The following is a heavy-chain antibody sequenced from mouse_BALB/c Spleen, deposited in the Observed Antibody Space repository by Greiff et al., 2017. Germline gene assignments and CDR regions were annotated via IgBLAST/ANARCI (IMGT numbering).Heavy chain of an antibody. V-gene: IGHV5-4*02. CDR2: ISDGGSYT. J-gene: IGHJ4*01. CDR3: ARDRTPLLRRYAMDY. CDR1: GFTFSDYY. Sequence: EVQRVESGGGLVKPGGSLKLSCAASGFTFSDYYMYWVRQTPEKRLEWVATISDGGSYTYYPDSVKGRFTISRDNAKNNLYLQMSSLKSEDTAMYYCARDRTPLLRRYAMDYWGQGTSVTVSS. D-gene: IGHD1-2*01.